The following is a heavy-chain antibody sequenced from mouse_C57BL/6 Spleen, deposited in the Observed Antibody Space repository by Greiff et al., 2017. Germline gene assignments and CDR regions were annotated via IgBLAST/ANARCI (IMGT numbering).Heavy chain of an antibody. CDR2: ISDGGSYT. CDR3: ARDGDGSRSGDY. D-gene: IGHD1-1*01. CDR1: GFTFSSYA. J-gene: IGHJ2*01. V-gene: IGHV5-4*01. Sequence: VQLKESGGGLVKPGGSLKLSCAASGFTFSSYAMSWVRQTPEKRLEWVATISDGGSYTYYPDNVKGRFTISRANAKNNLYLQMSHLKSEDTAMYYCARDGDGSRSGDYWGQGTTLTVSS.